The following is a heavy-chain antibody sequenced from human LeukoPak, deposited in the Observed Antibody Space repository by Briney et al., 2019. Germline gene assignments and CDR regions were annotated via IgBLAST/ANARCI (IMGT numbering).Heavy chain of an antibody. CDR2: INHSGST. J-gene: IGHJ3*02. CDR1: GGSFSGYY. Sequence: SETLSLTCAVYGGSFSGYYWSWIRQPPGKGLEWIGEINHSGSTNYNPSLKSRVTISVDTSKNQFSLKLSSVTAADTAVYYCARGTLGCTNDAFDIWGQGTMVTVSS. V-gene: IGHV4-34*01. D-gene: IGHD2-15*01. CDR3: ARGTLGCTNDAFDI.